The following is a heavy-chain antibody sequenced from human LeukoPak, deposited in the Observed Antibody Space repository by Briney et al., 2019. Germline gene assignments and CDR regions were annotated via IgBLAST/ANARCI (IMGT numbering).Heavy chain of an antibody. CDR2: TYSGGST. CDR3: AKDRHPLVLGGYFDY. J-gene: IGHJ4*02. D-gene: IGHD2-8*02. CDR1: GFTFSSYA. Sequence: GGSLRLSCAASGFTFSSYAMSWVRQAPGKGLEWVSVTYSGGSTYYADSVKGRFTISRDNSKNTLYLQMNSLRAEDTAVYYCAKDRHPLVLGGYFDYWGQGTLVTVSS. V-gene: IGHV3-23*03.